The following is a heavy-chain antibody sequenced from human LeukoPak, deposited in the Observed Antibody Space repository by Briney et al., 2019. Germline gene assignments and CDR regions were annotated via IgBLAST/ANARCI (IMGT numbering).Heavy chain of an antibody. D-gene: IGHD5-24*01. J-gene: IGHJ2*01. CDR3: ASPTAERTAINGRYFDG. Sequence: PGGSLRPSCAASGFTVGSNCMNWVSQAPGKWLEWVSDVYSGVSTYYEDSVTGRFTISRDYSNNTLYLQMNNMRAEDTAVYYCASPTAERTAINGRYFDGCGGGTLVTVSS. CDR1: GFTVGSNC. CDR2: VYSGVST. V-gene: IGHV3-66*01.